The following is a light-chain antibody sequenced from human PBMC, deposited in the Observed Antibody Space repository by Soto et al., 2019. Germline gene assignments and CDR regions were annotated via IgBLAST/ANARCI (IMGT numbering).Light chain of an antibody. Sequence: EIVLTQSPATLSLSPGERATLSCRASQSVSSYLAWYQQKPGQAPRLLIYDASNRATGIPARFSGSGSGTGFTLTISSLEPEDFAAYYCQQRSNWLTFGGGTKVDIK. J-gene: IGKJ4*01. CDR3: QQRSNWLT. CDR1: QSVSSY. CDR2: DAS. V-gene: IGKV3-11*01.